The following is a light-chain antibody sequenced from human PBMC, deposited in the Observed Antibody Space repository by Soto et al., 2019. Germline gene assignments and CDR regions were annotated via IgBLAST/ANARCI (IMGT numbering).Light chain of an antibody. Sequence: VMTQSPDTLSVSPGERATLSCRASQSVSSNLAWYQQKPGQAPRLLIYGASSRAIGIPDRFSGSVSGSDFTLTISSLEPEDFAVYYCQQRSNWPPITFGQGTRLEIK. CDR3: QQRSNWPPIT. CDR1: QSVSSN. CDR2: GAS. J-gene: IGKJ5*01. V-gene: IGKV3-11*01.